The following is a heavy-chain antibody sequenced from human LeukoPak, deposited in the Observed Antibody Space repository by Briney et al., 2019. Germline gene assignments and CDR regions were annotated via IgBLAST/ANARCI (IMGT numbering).Heavy chain of an antibody. CDR3: AKDQGPVVPAAIRAFDI. Sequence: PGGSLRLSCAASGFTFSSYVMSWVRQAPGKGLEWVSAISGSGGSTYYADSVKGRFTISRDNSKNTLYLQMNSLRAEDTAVYYCAKDQGPVVPAAIRAFDIWGQGTMVTVSS. D-gene: IGHD2-2*02. CDR2: ISGSGGST. J-gene: IGHJ3*02. CDR1: GFTFSSYV. V-gene: IGHV3-23*01.